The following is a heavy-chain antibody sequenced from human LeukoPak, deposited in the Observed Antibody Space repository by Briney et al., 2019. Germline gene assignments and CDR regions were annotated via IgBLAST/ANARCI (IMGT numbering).Heavy chain of an antibody. V-gene: IGHV3-23*01. CDR2: ISGSGGST. CDR3: AKLVRGVSSGYYFDY. CDR1: GFTFSSYA. Sequence: GGSLRLSCAASGFTFSSYAMSWVRQAPGKGLELVSAISGSGGSTYYADYVKGRFTISRDNSKNTLYLQMNSLRAEDTAVYYCAKLVRGVSSGYYFDYWGQGTLVTVSS. D-gene: IGHD3-10*01. J-gene: IGHJ4*02.